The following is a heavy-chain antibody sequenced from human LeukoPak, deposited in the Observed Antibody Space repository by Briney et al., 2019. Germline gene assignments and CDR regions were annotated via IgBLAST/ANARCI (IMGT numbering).Heavy chain of an antibody. D-gene: IGHD1-14*01. J-gene: IGHJ6*03. CDR3: ARSPRVTGVYYMDV. CDR1: GFTFSSYW. V-gene: IGHV3-74*01. CDR2: FSNDGSST. Sequence: TGGSLRLSCAASGFTFSSYWMHWVRQAPGEGLVWVSLFSNDGSSTSYADSVKGRFTISRDNAKNTLYLQMNRLRAEDAAVYYCARSPRVTGVYYMDVWGKGTTVTVSS.